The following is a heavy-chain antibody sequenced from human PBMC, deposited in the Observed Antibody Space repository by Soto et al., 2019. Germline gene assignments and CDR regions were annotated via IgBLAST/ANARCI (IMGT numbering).Heavy chain of an antibody. CDR3: ARGQSSGGGCYNWFDP. Sequence: SETLSLTCAVYGGSFSDHYWSWIRQPPGKGLEWIGEINHSGSTTYNPSLKSRVTISVDTSKNQFSLKLSSVTAADTAVYYCARGQSSGGGCYNWFDPWGQRTQVTVSS. CDR2: INHSGST. V-gene: IGHV4-34*01. D-gene: IGHD2-15*01. CDR1: GGSFSDHY. J-gene: IGHJ5*02.